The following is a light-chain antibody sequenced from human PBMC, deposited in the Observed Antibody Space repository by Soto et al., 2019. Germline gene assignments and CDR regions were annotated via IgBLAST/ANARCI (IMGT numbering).Light chain of an antibody. CDR3: SSYTSSSTVV. Sequence: QYALTQPASVSGSPGQSITISCTGTSSSVGGYNYVSWYQQHPGKAPKLMIYDVSNRPSGVSNRFSGSKSGNTASLTISGLQAEDEADYYCSSYTSSSTVVFGGGTQLTVL. V-gene: IGLV2-14*01. J-gene: IGLJ2*01. CDR1: SSSVGGYNY. CDR2: DVS.